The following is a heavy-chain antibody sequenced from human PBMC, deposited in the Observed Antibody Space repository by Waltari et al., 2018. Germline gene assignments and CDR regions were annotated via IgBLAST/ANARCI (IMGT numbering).Heavy chain of an antibody. D-gene: IGHD2-15*01. V-gene: IGHV1-69*13. CDR2: IIPIFGTA. CDR3: ARVSGGRWPTAYCSGGSCYSPSDY. Sequence: QVQLVQSGAEVKKPGSSVKVSCKASGGTFSSYAISWVRQAPGQGLEWMGGIIPIFGTANYAQKCQGRGTITADESTSTAYMELSSLRSEDTAVYYCARVSGGRWPTAYCSGGSCYSPSDYWGQGTLVTVSS. CDR1: GGTFSSYA. J-gene: IGHJ4*02.